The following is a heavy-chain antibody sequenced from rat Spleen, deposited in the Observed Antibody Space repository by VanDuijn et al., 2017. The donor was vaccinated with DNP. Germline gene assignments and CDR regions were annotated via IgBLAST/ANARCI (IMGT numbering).Heavy chain of an antibody. CDR3: VRWNSGHFDY. V-gene: IGHV5-7*01. CDR1: GFTFSDHN. CDR2: ISYDGSST. J-gene: IGHJ2*01. Sequence: EVQLVESGGGLVQSGRSLKLSCAASGFTFSDHNMAWVRQVPKKGLEWVGTISYDGSSTSYRDSVKGRFTISRDNAKSTLYLQMNSLRSEDMATYYCVRWNSGHFDYWGQGVMVTVSS. D-gene: IGHD4-3*01.